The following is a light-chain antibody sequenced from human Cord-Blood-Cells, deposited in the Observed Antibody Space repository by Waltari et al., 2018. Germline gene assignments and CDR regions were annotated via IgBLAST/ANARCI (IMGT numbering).Light chain of an antibody. CDR3: SSYTSSSTLYV. J-gene: IGLJ1*01. CDR1: ISGVGGYNQ. CDR2: EVS. V-gene: IGLV2-14*03. Sequence: SDLPSSASVSGCPGHTITFCSTGTISGVGGYNQLYRYQQHPGKAPKLMIYEVSNRPSGVSNRFAGSKSGNTASLTISGLQAEDESDYYCSSYTSSSTLYVFGTGTKVTVL.